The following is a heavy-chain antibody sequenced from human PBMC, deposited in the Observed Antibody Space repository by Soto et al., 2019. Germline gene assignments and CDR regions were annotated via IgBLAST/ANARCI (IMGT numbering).Heavy chain of an antibody. D-gene: IGHD6-19*01. J-gene: IGHJ4*02. CDR3: AHHSGRAFDY. CDR2: INDSGHT. V-gene: IGHV4-34*01. CDR1: GGSFRGNY. Sequence: SETLSLTCDVYGGSFRGNYWSWIRQPPGEGLEWIGEINDSGHTKINPSLKSRVTMSVDTSKHQFSLNLISVTAADTAVYFCAHHSGRAFDYWGRGTLVTVSS.